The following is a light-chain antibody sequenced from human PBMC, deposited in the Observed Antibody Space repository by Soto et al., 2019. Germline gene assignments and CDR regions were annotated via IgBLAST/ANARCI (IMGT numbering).Light chain of an antibody. CDR2: DVG. J-gene: IGLJ1*01. V-gene: IGLV2-11*01. CDR1: SSDVGAYNY. Sequence: QSVRSHPLSVSWSPGHSVTISCTGTSSDVGAYNYVSWYQQHPGKAPKFIIYDVGKRPSGVPDRFSGSKSDNTASLTISGLQAEDEADYYCCSYAGTSYYVFGTGTKVTVL. CDR3: CSYAGTSYYV.